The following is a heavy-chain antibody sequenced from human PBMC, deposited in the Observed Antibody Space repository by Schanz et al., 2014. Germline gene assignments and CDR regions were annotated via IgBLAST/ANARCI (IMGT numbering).Heavy chain of an antibody. CDR2: INPSGGGT. D-gene: IGHD6-13*01. V-gene: IGHV3-23*01. J-gene: IGHJ6*02. Sequence: EVQLLESGGGLVQSGGSLRLSCAASGFTFTGYAMSWVRQAPGKGLEWVSTINPSGGGTYYADSVKGRFTISRDSSKIALYLQMNSLRAEDTAVCYCARTRYGSSWQYAGMDVGCQGATATVSS. CDR3: ARTRYGSSWQYAGMDV. CDR1: GFTFTGYA.